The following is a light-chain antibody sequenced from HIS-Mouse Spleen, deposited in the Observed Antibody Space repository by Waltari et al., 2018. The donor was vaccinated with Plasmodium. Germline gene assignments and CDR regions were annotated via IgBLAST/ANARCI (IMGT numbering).Light chain of an antibody. CDR1: ALPTQY. CDR2: KES. J-gene: IGLJ3*02. CDR3: QSADSSGTPNWV. V-gene: IGLV3-25*03. Sequence: SYELTQPPSVSVSPGQTARITCSGDALPTQYAYWYQQKPGQAPVLAIYKESERPSGIPERFSGSSSGTTVTLTISGVQAEDEADYYCQSADSSGTPNWVFGGGTKLTVL.